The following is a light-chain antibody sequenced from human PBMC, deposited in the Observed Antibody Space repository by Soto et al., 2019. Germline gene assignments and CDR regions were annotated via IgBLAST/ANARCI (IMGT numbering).Light chain of an antibody. CDR1: QSVSSSY. V-gene: IGKV3-20*01. Sequence: EIVLTQSPGTLSLSPGERATLSCRASQSVSSSYLAWYQQKPGQAPWLLIYGASSRATGIPDRFSASGSGTDFTLTISRLEPEDFAVDYCQQLGTFGQGTKVEIK. J-gene: IGKJ1*01. CDR2: GAS. CDR3: QQLGT.